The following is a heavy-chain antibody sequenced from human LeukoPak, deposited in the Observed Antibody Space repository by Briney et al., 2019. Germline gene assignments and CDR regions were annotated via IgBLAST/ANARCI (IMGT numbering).Heavy chain of an antibody. CDR3: ARPSFRTGSYFDH. D-gene: IGHD3/OR15-3a*01. Sequence: GGSLRLSCAASGFTISDYSMSWIRQAPGKGLEWVSHISSGGTTIYYADSVKGRFTISSDNAKNSLDLQMNSLRAEDTAVYYCARPSFRTGSYFDHWGQGTLVTVSS. V-gene: IGHV3-11*04. CDR2: ISSGGTTI. CDR1: GFTISDYS. J-gene: IGHJ4*02.